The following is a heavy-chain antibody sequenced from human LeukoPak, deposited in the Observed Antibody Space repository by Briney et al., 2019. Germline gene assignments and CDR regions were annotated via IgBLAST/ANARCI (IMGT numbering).Heavy chain of an antibody. CDR2: ISSSSSTI. D-gene: IGHD3-10*01. V-gene: IGHV3-48*01. J-gene: IGHJ4*02. Sequence: PGGSLRLSCAASGFTFSSYSMNWVRQAPGKGLEWGSYISSSSSTIYYADSVKGRFTISRDNAKNSLYLQMNSLRAEDTAVYYCASSLWFGSYFDYWGQGTLVTVSS. CDR1: GFTFSSYS. CDR3: ASSLWFGSYFDY.